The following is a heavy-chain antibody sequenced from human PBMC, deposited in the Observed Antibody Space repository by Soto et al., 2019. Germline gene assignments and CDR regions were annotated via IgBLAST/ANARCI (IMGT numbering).Heavy chain of an antibody. D-gene: IGHD6-13*01. CDR3: ARDSLRYSSSWARMDV. J-gene: IGHJ6*02. Sequence: GGSLRLSCAASGFTFSSYAMHWVRQAPGKGLEWVAVISYDGSNKYYADSVKGRFTISRDNSKNTLYLQMNSLRAEDTAVYYCARDSLRYSSSWARMDVWGQGTTVTVSS. CDR2: ISYDGSNK. CDR1: GFTFSSYA. V-gene: IGHV3-30-3*01.